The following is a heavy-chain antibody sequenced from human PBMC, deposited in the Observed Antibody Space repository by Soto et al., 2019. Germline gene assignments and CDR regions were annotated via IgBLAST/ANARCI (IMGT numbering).Heavy chain of an antibody. CDR3: ARGENWNDGPYY. D-gene: IGHD1-1*01. Sequence: ASVKVSCKASGYTFTSYAMHWVRQAPGLRLEWMGWINAGNGNTKYSQKFQGRVTITRDTSASTAYMELSSLRSEDTAVYYCARGENWNDGPYYWGQGTLVTVS. CDR2: INAGNGNT. CDR1: GYTFTSYA. J-gene: IGHJ4*02. V-gene: IGHV1-3*01.